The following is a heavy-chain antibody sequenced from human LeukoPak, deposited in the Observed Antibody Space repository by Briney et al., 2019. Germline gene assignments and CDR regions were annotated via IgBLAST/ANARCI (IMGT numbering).Heavy chain of an antibody. CDR2: MNPNSGNT. Sequence: ASVKVSCKASGCTFTSYDINWVRQATGQGLEWMGWMNPNSGNTGYAQKFQGRVTITRNTSISTAYMELSSLRSEDTAVYYCARVWVSGYDFWSGYYRFDAFDIWGQGTMVTVSS. CDR1: GCTFTSYD. CDR3: ARVWVSGYDFWSGYYRFDAFDI. D-gene: IGHD3-3*01. J-gene: IGHJ3*02. V-gene: IGHV1-8*03.